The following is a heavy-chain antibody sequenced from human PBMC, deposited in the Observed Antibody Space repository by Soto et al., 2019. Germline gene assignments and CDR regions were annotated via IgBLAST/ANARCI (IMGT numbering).Heavy chain of an antibody. Sequence: QVQLQESGSGLVKPSQSLSLTCTVSGVSLNTADTWWSWIRQSPGKGLEFIGYYHSGGSTYYDASFRSRVIISADTSNSHFSLKLSSVTVADTAVYFCVRSRQMESGNDYGLDGGGQGTTVTVSS. CDR1: GVSLNTADTW. V-gene: IGHV4-30-4*01. D-gene: IGHD1-1*01. CDR3: VRSRQMESGNDYGLDG. CDR2: YHSGGST. J-gene: IGHJ6*02.